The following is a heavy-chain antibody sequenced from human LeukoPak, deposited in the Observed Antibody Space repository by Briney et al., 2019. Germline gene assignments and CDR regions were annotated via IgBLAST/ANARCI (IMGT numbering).Heavy chain of an antibody. J-gene: IGHJ3*02. D-gene: IGHD6-25*01. Sequence: SQTLSLTCTVSGGSISSGDYSWSWIRQPPGKGLEWIGYIYYSGSTYYNPSLKSRVTISVDTSKNQFSLKLSSVTAADTAVYYCARAIGPERPGAFDIWGQGTMVTVSS. CDR1: GGSISSGDYS. CDR3: ARAIGPERPGAFDI. CDR2: IYYSGST. V-gene: IGHV4-30-4*01.